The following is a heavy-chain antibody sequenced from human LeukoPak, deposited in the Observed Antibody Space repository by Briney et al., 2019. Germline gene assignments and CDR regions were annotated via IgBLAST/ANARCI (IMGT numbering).Heavy chain of an antibody. V-gene: IGHV3-7*01. J-gene: IGHJ4*02. CDR2: VREDGAEK. Sequence: GGSLRLSCTASGFIFNKYWMSWVRQAPGKGLEWVATVREDGAEKYYVDSVKGRITISRDNAKNSLYLQMNSLRAEDTAVYYCARDVVTFLTKYFDYWGQGTLVTVSS. D-gene: IGHD1-14*01. CDR3: ARDVVTFLTKYFDY. CDR1: GFIFNKYW.